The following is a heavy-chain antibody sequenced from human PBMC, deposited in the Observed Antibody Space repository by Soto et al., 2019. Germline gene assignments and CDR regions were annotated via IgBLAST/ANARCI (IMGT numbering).Heavy chain of an antibody. D-gene: IGHD6-19*01. CDR3: ASTGYSSGWRTDY. Sequence: GESLKISCKASGYSFTSYWISWVRQMPGKGLEWMGRIDPSDSYTNYIPSFQGHVTISADKSISTAYLQWSSLKASDTAMYYCASTGYSSGWRTDYWRQGTLVTVSS. CDR2: IDPSDSYT. V-gene: IGHV5-10-1*01. J-gene: IGHJ4*02. CDR1: GYSFTSYW.